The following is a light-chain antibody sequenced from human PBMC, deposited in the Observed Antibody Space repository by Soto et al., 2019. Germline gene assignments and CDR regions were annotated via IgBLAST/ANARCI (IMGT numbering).Light chain of an antibody. V-gene: IGLV2-14*01. CDR3: NSYTTSSTVV. J-gene: IGLJ2*01. CDR2: DVT. Sequence: QSALTQPASVSGSPGQSITISCTGTSSDVGAYNFVSWYQHHPGKAPKLIIYDVTNRPSGVSNRFSGSKSGNTASLTISGLQPEDEADYYCNSYTTSSTVVFGGGTKLTVL. CDR1: SSDVGAYNF.